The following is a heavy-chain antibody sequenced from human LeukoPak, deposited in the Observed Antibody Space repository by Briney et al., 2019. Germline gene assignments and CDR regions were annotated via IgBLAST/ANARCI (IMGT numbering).Heavy chain of an antibody. D-gene: IGHD4-17*01. Sequence: SETLSLTCTVSGGSISSSSYYWGWIRQPPGKGLEWIGSIYYSGSTYYNPSLKSRVTISVDTSRNQFSLKLSSVTAADTAVYYCARLYGDFPSPDYWGQGTLVTVSS. CDR1: GGSISSSSYY. CDR3: ARLYGDFPSPDY. J-gene: IGHJ4*02. V-gene: IGHV4-39*01. CDR2: IYYSGST.